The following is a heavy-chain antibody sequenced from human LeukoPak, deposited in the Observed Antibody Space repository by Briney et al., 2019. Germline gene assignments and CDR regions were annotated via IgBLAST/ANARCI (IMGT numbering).Heavy chain of an antibody. CDR2: INHSGST. J-gene: IGHJ6*03. V-gene: IGHV4-34*01. CDR3: ARGVYAAYYYYMDV. Sequence: NPSETLSLTCAVYGGSFSGYYWSWIRQPPGKGLEWIGEINHSGSTNYNPSLKSRVTISVDTSKNQFSLKLSSVTAADTAVYYCARGVYAAYYYYMDVWGKGTTVTVSS. CDR1: GGSFSGYY. D-gene: IGHD2-8*01.